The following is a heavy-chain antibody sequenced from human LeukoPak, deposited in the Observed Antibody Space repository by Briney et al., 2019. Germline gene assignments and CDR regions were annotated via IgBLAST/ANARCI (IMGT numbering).Heavy chain of an antibody. J-gene: IGHJ4*02. V-gene: IGHV4-59*12. CDR3: ARLGSPGKWGPFDY. Sequence: SETLSLTCTVSGGSISSYFWSWIRQPPGKGLEWIGYIYYSGSTNYNPSLKSRVTMSVDTSKNQFSLKLSSVTAADTAVYYCARLGSPGKWGPFDYWGQGTLVTVSS. D-gene: IGHD1-14*01. CDR1: GGSISSYF. CDR2: IYYSGST.